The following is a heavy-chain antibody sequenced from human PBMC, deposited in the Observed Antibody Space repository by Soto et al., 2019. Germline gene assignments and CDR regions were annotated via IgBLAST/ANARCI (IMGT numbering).Heavy chain of an antibody. CDR3: ARHMTNYYDFWSGYYRPDYYYYMDV. V-gene: IGHV4-59*08. D-gene: IGHD3-3*01. Sequence: SETLSLTCTVSGGSISSYYWSWIRQPPGKGLEWIGYIYYSGSTNYNPSLKSRVTISVDTSKDQFSLKLSSVTAADTAVYYCARHMTNYYDFWSGYYRPDYYYYMDVWGKGTTVTVSS. J-gene: IGHJ6*03. CDR1: GGSISSYY. CDR2: IYYSGST.